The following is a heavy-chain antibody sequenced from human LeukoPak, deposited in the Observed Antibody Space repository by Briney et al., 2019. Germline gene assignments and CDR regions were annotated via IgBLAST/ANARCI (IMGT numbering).Heavy chain of an antibody. CDR3: AKDRCSGTSCQFDC. Sequence: QPGGSLRLSCAASGFTFSSYAMNWVRQAPGKGLEWVSVISGSGGSTYYADSVEGRFTISRDNSKNTLYLQMNSLRVEDTAVYYCAKDRCSGTSCQFDCWGQGTLVTVSS. J-gene: IGHJ4*02. D-gene: IGHD2-2*01. CDR1: GFTFSSYA. CDR2: ISGSGGST. V-gene: IGHV3-23*01.